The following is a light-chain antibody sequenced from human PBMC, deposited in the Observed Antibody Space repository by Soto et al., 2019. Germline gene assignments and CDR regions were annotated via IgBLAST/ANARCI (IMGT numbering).Light chain of an antibody. J-gene: IGLJ1*01. V-gene: IGLV2-14*01. CDR3: SSYTSTGTPV. Sequence: QSALAQPASVSGSPGQSITISCTGTSSDVGNYNYFSWYQQHPGKAPKLMIYEVTNRPSGVSNRFSGSKSGNTASLTISGLQAEDEADYYCSSYTSTGTPVFGTGTKATVL. CDR2: EVT. CDR1: SSDVGNYNY.